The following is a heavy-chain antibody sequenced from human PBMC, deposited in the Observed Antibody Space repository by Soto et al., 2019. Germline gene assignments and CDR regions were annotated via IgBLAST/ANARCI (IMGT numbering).Heavy chain of an antibody. CDR2: IIPIFGTA. CDR3: AREERLEGVGDYDSSGSAGVDV. D-gene: IGHD3-22*01. V-gene: IGHV1-69*13. J-gene: IGHJ6*02. CDR1: GGTFSSYA. Sequence: ASVKVSCKASGGTFSSYAISWVRQAPGQGLEWMGGIIPIFGTANYAQKFQGRVTITADESTSTAYMELSSLRSEDTAVYYCAREERLEGVGDYDSSGSAGVDVWGQGTTVTVSS.